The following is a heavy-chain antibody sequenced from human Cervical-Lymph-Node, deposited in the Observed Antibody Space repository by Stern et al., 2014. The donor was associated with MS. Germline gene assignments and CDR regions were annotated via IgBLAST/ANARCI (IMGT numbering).Heavy chain of an antibody. D-gene: IGHD2-15*01. V-gene: IGHV3-30*18. J-gene: IGHJ6*02. CDR3: AKDRLFCSGGGCYAMDV. CDR1: GFTLRSYG. CDR2: ISNDGNEK. Sequence: VQLLESGGGVVQPGRSLRLSCAASGFTLRSYGMHWVRQAPGKGLEWVAVISNDGNEKYYIDSVKGRFTISRDNSKNTLYLQMNSLRTEDTAVYYCAKDRLFCSGGGCYAMDVWGQGTTVTVSS.